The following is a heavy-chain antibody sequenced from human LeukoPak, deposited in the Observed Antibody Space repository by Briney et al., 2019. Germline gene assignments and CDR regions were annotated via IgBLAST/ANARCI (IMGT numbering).Heavy chain of an antibody. V-gene: IGHV4-39*01. CDR1: GGSISNSNYD. J-gene: IGHJ4*02. Sequence: SETLSLTCTVPGGSISNSNYDWGWIPQPPGKGLEWTGSVSYSGRTYYNPPLHGRVTISVDTSTHPFSLKLSSVTAADTAVSYCARPSSAPYYHGSGSYYNVNWGQGTLVTVSS. CDR2: VSYSGRT. D-gene: IGHD3-10*01. CDR3: ARPSSAPYYHGSGSYYNVN.